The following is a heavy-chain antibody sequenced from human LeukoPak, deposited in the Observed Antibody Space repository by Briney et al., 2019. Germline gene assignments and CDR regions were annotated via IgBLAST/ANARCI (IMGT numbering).Heavy chain of an antibody. CDR2: IYSGGST. Sequence: GGSLRLSCAVSGFTVSSNYMSWVRQAPGTGLEWVSVIYSGGSTDYADSVKGRFTISRDNAKNSLYLQMNSLRAEDTAVYYCARDFKLVVGSSSWYDRWGQGTLVTVSS. CDR1: GFTVSSNY. D-gene: IGHD2-15*01. CDR3: ARDFKLVVGSSSWYDR. J-gene: IGHJ5*02. V-gene: IGHV3-66*01.